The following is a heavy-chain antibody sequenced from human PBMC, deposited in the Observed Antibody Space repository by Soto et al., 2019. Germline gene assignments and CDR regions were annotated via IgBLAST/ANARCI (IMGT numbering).Heavy chain of an antibody. V-gene: IGHV1-3*01. Sequence: QVQLMQSGAEVKKPGASVKVSCKASGYTFNSHAIHWVRQAPGQRLEWMGWINAGNGNTKYSQNFKGSVTFTRDTVATTVYMELTSLTSEDTAVYYCARDQSGIGWYVDWFDPWGQGTLVTVSS. CDR1: GYTFNSHA. D-gene: IGHD6-19*01. CDR2: INAGNGNT. J-gene: IGHJ5*02. CDR3: ARDQSGIGWYVDWFDP.